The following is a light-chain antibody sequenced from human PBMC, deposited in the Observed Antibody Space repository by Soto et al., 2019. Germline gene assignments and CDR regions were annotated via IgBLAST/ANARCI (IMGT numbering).Light chain of an antibody. CDR2: DAS. CDR1: QSISSW. Sequence: DIQMTQSHSTLSASVGDRVTITCRASQSISSWVAWYQQKPGKAPKLLIYDASSLESGVPSRFSGSGSGTEFTLTISSLQPDDFATYYCQQYNSYSWTFGQGTKVDIK. J-gene: IGKJ1*01. CDR3: QQYNSYSWT. V-gene: IGKV1-5*01.